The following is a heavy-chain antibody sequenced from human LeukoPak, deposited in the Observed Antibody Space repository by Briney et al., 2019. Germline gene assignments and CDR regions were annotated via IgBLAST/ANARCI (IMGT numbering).Heavy chain of an antibody. CDR2: IRYDADK. D-gene: IGHD2-21*02. J-gene: IGHJ4*02. V-gene: IGHV3-30*02. Sequence: GGSLRLSCAASGFTFSTYGMHWVRQAPGKGLEWVAFIRYDADKYYADSVRGRFTISRDNSKNTLFLQMNSLRAEDTAVYYCAKXLGGHYYFDFWGQGTLVTVSS. CDR1: GFTFSTYG. CDR3: AKXLGGHYYFDF.